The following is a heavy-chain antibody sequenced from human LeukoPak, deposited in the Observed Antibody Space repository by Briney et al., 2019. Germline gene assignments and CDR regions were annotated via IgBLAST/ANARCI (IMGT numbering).Heavy chain of an antibody. Sequence: GGSLRLSCAVSGLIVSSNYMSWVRQAPGKGLEWVSTIYSDGYTYYAGSAKGRFTISRDNSKKTLYLQMNSLRAEDTAVYYCTRGGAGYPFDYWGQGTLVTVSS. CDR2: IYSDGYT. D-gene: IGHD1-26*01. CDR1: GLIVSSNY. J-gene: IGHJ4*02. V-gene: IGHV3-53*01. CDR3: TRGGAGYPFDY.